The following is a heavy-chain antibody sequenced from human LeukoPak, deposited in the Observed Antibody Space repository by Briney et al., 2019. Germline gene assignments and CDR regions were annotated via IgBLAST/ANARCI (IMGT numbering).Heavy chain of an antibody. Sequence: GGSLRLSCAASGFTFSDYYMGWIRQAPGKGLEWVSYISSSGSTIYYADSVKGRFTISRDNAKNSLYLQMNSLRAEDTAVYYCARVQKGIAAAGTGGGWFEPWGQGTLVTVS. V-gene: IGHV3-11*01. CDR3: ARVQKGIAAAGTGGGWFEP. D-gene: IGHD6-13*01. J-gene: IGHJ5*02. CDR1: GFTFSDYY. CDR2: ISSSGSTI.